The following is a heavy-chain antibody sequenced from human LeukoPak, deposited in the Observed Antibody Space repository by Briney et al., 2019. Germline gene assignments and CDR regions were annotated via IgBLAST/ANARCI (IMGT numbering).Heavy chain of an antibody. CDR2: IKSKTHGGTT. Sequence: GGSLRLSCAASGFSFKNVWMSWLRQAPGKGLEWVGRIKSKTHGGTTDYAAAVKGRFTISRDDSKSTLYLQMNSLKTEDTALYYCTTWNYDILTGYSIWGQGTLVTVSS. V-gene: IGHV3-15*01. D-gene: IGHD3-9*01. CDR1: GFSFKNVW. J-gene: IGHJ4*02. CDR3: TTWNYDILTGYSI.